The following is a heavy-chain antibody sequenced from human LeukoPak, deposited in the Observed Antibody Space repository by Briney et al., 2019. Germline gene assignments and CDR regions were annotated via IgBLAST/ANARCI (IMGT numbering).Heavy chain of an antibody. J-gene: IGHJ4*02. CDR1: GGSINSYY. Sequence: SETLSLTCTVSGGSINSYYWSWIRQPPGKGLEWIGYIYHSGSTNYNPSLKSRVTISADTSNNQFSLTLSSVTAADTAVYYCARHVWGPKGYDFWTGFLDYWGQGTLVTVSS. V-gene: IGHV4-59*01. CDR3: ARHVWGPKGYDFWTGFLDY. D-gene: IGHD3-3*01. CDR2: IYHSGST.